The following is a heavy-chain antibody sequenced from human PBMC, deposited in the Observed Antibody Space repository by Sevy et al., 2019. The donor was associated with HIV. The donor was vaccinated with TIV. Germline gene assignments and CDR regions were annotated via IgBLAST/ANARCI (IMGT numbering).Heavy chain of an antibody. Sequence: GGSLRLSCAASGFTFSSYAMSWVRQAPGKGLEWVSAISGSGGSTYYADSVKGRFTISRDNSKNTLYLQMNSLRAEDTAVYYCAKDPPRGWGSGWYSDYWGQGTLVTVSS. D-gene: IGHD6-19*01. CDR1: GFTFSSYA. CDR2: ISGSGGST. J-gene: IGHJ4*02. V-gene: IGHV3-23*01. CDR3: AKDPPRGWGSGWYSDY.